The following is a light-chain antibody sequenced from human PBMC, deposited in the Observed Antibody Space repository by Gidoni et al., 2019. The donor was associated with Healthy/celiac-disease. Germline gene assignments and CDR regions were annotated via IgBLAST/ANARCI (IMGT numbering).Light chain of an antibody. CDR1: QRVGSN. J-gene: IGKJ4*01. V-gene: IGKV3-15*01. CDR3: QQYNNWPPLT. Sequence: EIVMTQSPATLSASPGERATLSSRASQRVGSNLAWYQQKPGQAPRLLIYGASTRATGIPARFSGSGSGTEFTLTISSLQSEDFAVYYCQQYNNWPPLTFGGGTKVEIK. CDR2: GAS.